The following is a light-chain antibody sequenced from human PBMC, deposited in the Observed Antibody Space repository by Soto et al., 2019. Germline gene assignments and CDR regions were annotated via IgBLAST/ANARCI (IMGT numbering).Light chain of an antibody. V-gene: IGKV1-5*01. CDR2: DAS. J-gene: IGKJ1*01. Sequence: DIPMTQSPSTLSASVGDRVTITCRASQSISSYLAWYQQKPGKAPKLLVYDASTLESGVPSRFSGSGSGTEFTLTISSLQPDDFATYYCQQYNSYPWTFGQGTKVEIK. CDR1: QSISSY. CDR3: QQYNSYPWT.